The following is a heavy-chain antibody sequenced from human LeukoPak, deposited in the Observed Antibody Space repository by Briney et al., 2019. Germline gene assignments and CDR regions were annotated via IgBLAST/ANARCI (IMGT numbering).Heavy chain of an antibody. CDR1: GGTFSTYG. CDR2: IIPVFT. V-gene: IGHV1-69*13. J-gene: IGHJ4*02. CDR3: ARVSDVNSPLIQQWLTPLYYFDY. D-gene: IGHD6-19*01. Sequence: ASVKVSCKTSGGTFSTYGISWVRQAPGQGLEWLGGIIPVFTDYAQKFQGRVTISADESTRTVYMELRSLRSDDTAVYYCARVSDVNSPLIQQWLTPLYYFDYWGQGTLVTVSS.